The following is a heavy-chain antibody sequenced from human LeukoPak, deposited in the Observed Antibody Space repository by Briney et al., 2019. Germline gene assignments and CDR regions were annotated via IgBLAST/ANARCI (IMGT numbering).Heavy chain of an antibody. J-gene: IGHJ6*02. CDR2: INSDGSWT. CDR1: GNYW. CDR3: AKVPQDYYYYGMDV. Sequence: GGSLRLSCAASGNYWMHWVRQAPGKGLVWVSHINSDGSWTSYADSVKGRFTISKDNAKNTVYLQMNSLRAEDTAVYYCAKVPQDYYYYGMDVWGQGTTVTVSS. V-gene: IGHV3-74*01.